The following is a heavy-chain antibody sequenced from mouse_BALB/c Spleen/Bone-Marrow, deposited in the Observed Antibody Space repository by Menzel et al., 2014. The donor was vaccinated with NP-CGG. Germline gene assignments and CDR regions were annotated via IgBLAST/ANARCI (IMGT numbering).Heavy chain of an antibody. D-gene: IGHD2-4*01. V-gene: IGHV1S34*01. Sequence: LVKTGASVKISCKASGYSFTGYYMHWVKQSHGKSLEWIGYIGCYIGATNYNQKFKGKATFTVDTSSSTAYMQFNSLTSEDSAVYYCARGRAIYYEDYYAMDYWGQGISVTVSS. CDR3: ARGRAIYYEDYYAMDY. CDR2: IGCYIGAT. J-gene: IGHJ4*01. CDR1: GYSFTGYY.